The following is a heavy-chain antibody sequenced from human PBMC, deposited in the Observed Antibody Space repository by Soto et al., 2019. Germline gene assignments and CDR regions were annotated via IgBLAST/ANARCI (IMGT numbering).Heavy chain of an antibody. Sequence: PGGSLRLSCAASGFTFSSYGMHWVRQAPGKGLEWVAVISYDGSNKYYADSVKGRFTISRDNSKNTLYLQMNSLRAEDTAVYYCRGSGWYHRPYYFDYWGQGTLVTVSS. D-gene: IGHD6-19*01. CDR3: RGSGWYHRPYYFDY. CDR1: GFTFSSYG. CDR2: ISYDGSNK. J-gene: IGHJ4*02. V-gene: IGHV3-30*03.